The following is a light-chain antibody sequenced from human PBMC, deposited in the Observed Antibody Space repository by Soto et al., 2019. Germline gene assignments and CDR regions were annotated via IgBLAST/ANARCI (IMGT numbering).Light chain of an antibody. CDR3: ATWDDSLRGWV. V-gene: IGLV1-47*01. CDR2: RNN. CDR1: SSNIGDSY. J-gene: IGLJ3*02. Sequence: QLVLTQPPSASGTPGQRVTISCSGSSSNIGDSYGYWFQQLPGTAPKLLIYRNNQRPSGVPDRVSGSKSGTSASLAISGLRPEDEADYYCATWDDSLRGWVFGGGTKVTVL.